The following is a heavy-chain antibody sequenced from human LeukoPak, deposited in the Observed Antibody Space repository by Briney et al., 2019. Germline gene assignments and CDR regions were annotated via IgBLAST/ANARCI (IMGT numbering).Heavy chain of an antibody. CDR2: IKQDGSEK. J-gene: IGHJ6*03. D-gene: IGHD1-26*01. CDR3: ARDPYSGNYGNYYYYYMDV. Sequence: GESLRLSCAASGFTFTTYWMSWVRQAPGKGLEWVANIKQDGSEKYYVDSVKGRFTISRDNAKNSLYLQMNSLIVEDTAVYYCARDPYSGNYGNYYYYYMDVWGKGTTVTVSS. V-gene: IGHV3-7*01. CDR1: GFTFTTYW.